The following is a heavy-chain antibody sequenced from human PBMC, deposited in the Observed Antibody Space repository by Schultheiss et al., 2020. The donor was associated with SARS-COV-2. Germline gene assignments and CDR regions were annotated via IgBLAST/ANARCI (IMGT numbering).Heavy chain of an antibody. J-gene: IGHJ5*02. V-gene: IGHV4-59*08. CDR3: RGYDYTGWFDP. CDR2: IYYSGST. D-gene: IGHD3-10*01. Sequence: SQTLSLTCTVSGGSISSYYWSWIRQPPGKGLEWIGRIYYSGSTNYNPSLKSRVTISVDTSKNQFSLKLNSVTAADTAVYYCRGYDYTGWFDPWGQGTLVTVSS. CDR1: GGSISSYY.